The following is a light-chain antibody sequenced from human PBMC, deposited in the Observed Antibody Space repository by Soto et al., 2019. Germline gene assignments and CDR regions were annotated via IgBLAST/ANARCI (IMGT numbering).Light chain of an antibody. V-gene: IGKV3-15*01. CDR3: HQYNNWPPGT. Sequence: EIVMTQSPATLSVSPGKRATLSCRASQSVSRDLAWYQQKRGQPPRLLIYGASTRATGIPARFSGSGSGTEFTLTIASLQSEDFAVYYCHQYNNWPPGTFGQGTKVDIK. J-gene: IGKJ2*01. CDR1: QSVSRD. CDR2: GAS.